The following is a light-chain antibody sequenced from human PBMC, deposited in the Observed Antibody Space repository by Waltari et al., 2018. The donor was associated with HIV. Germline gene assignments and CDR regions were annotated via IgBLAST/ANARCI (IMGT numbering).Light chain of an antibody. V-gene: IGLV1-44*01. Sequence: QSVLTQPPSASGTPGQRVPISCSGTSSNIGTNTVPWYQHLPGSAPKLRSYSNNQRPSGVPDRFSASKSGTSASLAISGLRSEDEAEYYCAAWDENLNGLFGGGTKLTVL. CDR2: SNN. J-gene: IGLJ3*02. CDR1: SSNIGTNT. CDR3: AAWDENLNGL.